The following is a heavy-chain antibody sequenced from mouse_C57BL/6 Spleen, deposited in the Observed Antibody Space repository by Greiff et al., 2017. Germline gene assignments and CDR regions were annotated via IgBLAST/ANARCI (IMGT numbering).Heavy chain of an antibody. D-gene: IGHD2-10*01. Sequence: QVQLQQPGAELVRPGSSVKLSCKASGYTFTSYWMHWVKQRPIQGLEWIGNIDPSDSETHYNQKFKDKATLTVDKSSSTAYMQLSSLTSEDSAVYYCARLAYYGNVYYAMDYWGQGTSVTVSS. J-gene: IGHJ4*01. CDR2: IDPSDSET. V-gene: IGHV1-52*01. CDR1: GYTFTSYW. CDR3: ARLAYYGNVYYAMDY.